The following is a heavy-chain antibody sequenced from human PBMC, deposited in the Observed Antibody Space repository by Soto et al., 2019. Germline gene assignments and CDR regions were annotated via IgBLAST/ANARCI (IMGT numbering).Heavy chain of an antibody. D-gene: IGHD3-9*01. Sequence: PXETLSLTCTISGCSISVYYWSWIRQSPRQGLEWIGYVYDNGRPYYSPSLKSRVTISADTSKNQISLKLTSATAADTAVYYCARGVGSSPPRYWGRGPLVTVSS. CDR1: GCSISVYY. CDR2: VYDNGRP. J-gene: IGHJ4*02. V-gene: IGHV4-59*01. CDR3: ARGVGSSPPRY.